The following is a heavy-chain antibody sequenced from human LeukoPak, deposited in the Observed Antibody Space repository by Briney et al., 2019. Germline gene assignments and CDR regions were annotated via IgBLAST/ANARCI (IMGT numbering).Heavy chain of an antibody. D-gene: IGHD6-25*01. CDR1: GGSISSDY. CDR2: VYSTGST. CDR3: ARARAAAVDY. Sequence: SETLSLTCTVSGGSISSDYWSWIRQPPGKGLEWIGYVYSTGSTNYNPSLKSRVTISVDTSKNQFSLKLSSVTAADTAVYYCARARAAAVDYWGQGTLVTVSS. J-gene: IGHJ4*02. V-gene: IGHV4-59*01.